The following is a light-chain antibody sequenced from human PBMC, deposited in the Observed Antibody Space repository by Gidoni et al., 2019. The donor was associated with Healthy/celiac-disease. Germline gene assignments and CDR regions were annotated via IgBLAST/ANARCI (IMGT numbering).Light chain of an antibody. Sequence: EIVLPQSPATLSLSPGERATLSCRASQSVSSSFAWYQQKPGQAPRLLIYDASNRATGLPARFRGRGSGTDFTLTISSLEPEDCAVYYCQQRSNWLALTFGGGTKVEIK. V-gene: IGKV3-11*01. J-gene: IGKJ4*01. CDR1: QSVSSS. CDR2: DAS. CDR3: QQRSNWLALT.